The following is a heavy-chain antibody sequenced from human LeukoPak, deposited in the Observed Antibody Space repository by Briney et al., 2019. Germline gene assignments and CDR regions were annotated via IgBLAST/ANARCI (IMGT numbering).Heavy chain of an antibody. V-gene: IGHV3-9*01. Sequence: GGSLRLSCAASGFTFDDYAMHWVRQAPGKGLEWVSGISWNSGSIGYADSVKGRFTISRDNAKNSLYLQMNSLRAEDTAVYYCARRGEDLWEFDYWGQGTLVTVSS. J-gene: IGHJ4*02. D-gene: IGHD3-16*01. CDR1: GFTFDDYA. CDR3: ARRGEDLWEFDY. CDR2: ISWNSGSI.